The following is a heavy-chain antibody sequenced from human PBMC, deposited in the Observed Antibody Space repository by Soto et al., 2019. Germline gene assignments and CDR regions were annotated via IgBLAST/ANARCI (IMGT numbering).Heavy chain of an antibody. J-gene: IGHJ6*02. V-gene: IGHV4-31*03. CDR2: IYYSGST. CDR1: GGSISSGGYY. CDR3: ARDSSILTNYGMDV. D-gene: IGHD6-6*01. Sequence: QVQLQESGPGLVKPSQTLSLTCTVSGGSISSGGYYWSWIRQHPGKGLEWIGYIYYSGSTYYNPSLKSRVTISVDTSKNQFSLKLSSVTAADTAVYYCARDSSILTNYGMDVWGQGTTVTVSS.